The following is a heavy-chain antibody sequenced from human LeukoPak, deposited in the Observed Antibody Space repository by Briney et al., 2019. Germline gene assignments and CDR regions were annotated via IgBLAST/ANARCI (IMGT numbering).Heavy chain of an antibody. CDR1: GYSFTGYY. D-gene: IGHD4-11*01. J-gene: IGHJ4*02. CDR2: INPNSGGT. V-gene: IGHV1-2*06. Sequence: ASVKVSCKASGYSFTGYYIHWVRRAPRQGREWMGRINPNSGGTNYAQKFQGRVTMTSDTSISTAYMELSGLRSDDTAVYYCAREENNYDFDYWGQGTLVTVSS. CDR3: AREENNYDFDY.